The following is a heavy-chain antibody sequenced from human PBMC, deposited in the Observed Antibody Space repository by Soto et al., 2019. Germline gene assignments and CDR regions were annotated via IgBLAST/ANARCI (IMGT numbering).Heavy chain of an antibody. V-gene: IGHV1-69*01. CDR2: IIPIFGTA. Sequence: QVQLVQSGAEVKKPGSSVKVSCKASGGTFSSYAISWVRQAPGQGLEWMGGIIPIFGTANYAQKFQGRVTITADESTSTAYMELSSLRSEDTAVYYCVRGAAAGPRVNYYYGMDVWGQGTTVTVSS. CDR1: GGTFSSYA. CDR3: VRGAAAGPRVNYYYGMDV. J-gene: IGHJ6*02. D-gene: IGHD6-13*01.